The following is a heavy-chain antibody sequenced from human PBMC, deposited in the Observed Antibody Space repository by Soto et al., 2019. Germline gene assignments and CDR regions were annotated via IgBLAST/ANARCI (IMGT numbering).Heavy chain of an antibody. CDR1: GGSISSYY. D-gene: IGHD6-13*01. J-gene: IGHJ4*02. CDR3: ARHKGSSSWYPLDY. Sequence: QVQLQESGPGLVKPSETLSLTCTVSGGSISSYYWSWIRQPPGKGLEWIGNIYYSGSTSYNPSLNSRAPLSVDTAKNQFSLKLSSVTAADPAVYYCARHKGSSSWYPLDYWGQGSLVTVSP. V-gene: IGHV4-59*01. CDR2: IYYSGST.